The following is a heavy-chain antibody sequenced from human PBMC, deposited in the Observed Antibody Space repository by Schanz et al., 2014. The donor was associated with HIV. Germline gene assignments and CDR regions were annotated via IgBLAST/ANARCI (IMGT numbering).Heavy chain of an antibody. J-gene: IGHJ4*02. D-gene: IGHD1-20*01. Sequence: EVQLLEFGGGLVQPGGSRRLSCAVSGLPFSTSAMSWVRQAPGKGLEWVSAISGGSTYYADSVKGRFTISRDNSKNTLYLHMNNLRAEDTAVYYCAKSLPIETATITYFDYWGQGTLATVSS. CDR1: GLPFSTSA. CDR2: ISGGST. CDR3: AKSLPIETATITYFDY. V-gene: IGHV3-23*01.